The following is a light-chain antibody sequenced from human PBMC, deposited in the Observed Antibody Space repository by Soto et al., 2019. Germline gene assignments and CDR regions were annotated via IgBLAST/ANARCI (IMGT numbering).Light chain of an antibody. V-gene: IGKV1-8*01. CDR3: QQYYSYPYT. CDR1: QGISSY. Sequence: AIRMTQSPSSFSASTGDRVTITCRASQGISSYLAWYQQKPGKAPKLLIYAASTLQSGVPSRFSGSGSGTDFTLTISCLQTEDFATYDCQQYYSYPYTFGQGTKLDIK. CDR2: AAS. J-gene: IGKJ2*01.